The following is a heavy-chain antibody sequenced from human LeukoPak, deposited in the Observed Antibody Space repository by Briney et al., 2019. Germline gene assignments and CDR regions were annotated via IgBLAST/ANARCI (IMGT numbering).Heavy chain of an antibody. V-gene: IGHV4-34*01. CDR2: INHSGRT. J-gene: IGHJ4*02. CDR3: ARDRGAAGTVHDY. CDR1: GGSFSGYY. Sequence: SETLSLTCAVYGGSFSGYYWSWIRQPPGKGLEWIGEINHSGRTNYNPSLKSRVTISVDTSKNQFSLKLSSVTAADTAVYYCARDRGAAGTVHDYWGQGTLVTVSS. D-gene: IGHD6-13*01.